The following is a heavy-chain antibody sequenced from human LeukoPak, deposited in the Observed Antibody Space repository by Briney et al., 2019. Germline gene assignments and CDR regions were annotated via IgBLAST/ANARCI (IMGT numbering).Heavy chain of an antibody. J-gene: IGHJ4*02. CDR3: AKDRASSGYYFREFDY. CDR2: ISWNSGSI. Sequence: GRSLIPSCAASRFTFDDYAMHWVRQAPGKGLEWVSGISWNSGSIGYADSVKGRFTISRDNAKNPLYLQMNSLRAEDTALYYCAKDRASSGYYFREFDYWGQGTLVTVSS. D-gene: IGHD3-22*01. V-gene: IGHV3-9*01. CDR1: RFTFDDYA.